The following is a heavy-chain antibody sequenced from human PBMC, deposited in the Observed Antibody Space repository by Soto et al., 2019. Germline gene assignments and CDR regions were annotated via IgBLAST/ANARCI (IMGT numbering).Heavy chain of an antibody. V-gene: IGHV4-31*03. CDR3: ARDCSYRSSWYGHNWFDP. CDR2: IYYSGST. J-gene: IGHJ5*02. CDR1: GGSISSGGYY. Sequence: QVQLQESGPGLVKPSQTLSLTCTVSGGSISSGGYYWSWIRQHPGKGLEWIGYIYYSGSTYYNPSLNSRVTTSVVTSKNQFSLKLRTVTAADTAEYYCARDCSYRSSWYGHNWFDPWGQGTLVTVSS. D-gene: IGHD6-13*01.